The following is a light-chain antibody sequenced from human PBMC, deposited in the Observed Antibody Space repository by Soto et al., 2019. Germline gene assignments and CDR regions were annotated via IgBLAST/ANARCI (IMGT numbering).Light chain of an antibody. Sequence: EIVLTQSPATLSLSPGERATLSCRASQYITIYLAWYQQKPGQAPRLLIYDASNRATGIPARCSGSGSGTDFTLTISSLEPDDFAVYYCQQRADWPITFGQGTRLEIK. V-gene: IGKV3-11*01. J-gene: IGKJ5*01. CDR3: QQRADWPIT. CDR1: QYITIY. CDR2: DAS.